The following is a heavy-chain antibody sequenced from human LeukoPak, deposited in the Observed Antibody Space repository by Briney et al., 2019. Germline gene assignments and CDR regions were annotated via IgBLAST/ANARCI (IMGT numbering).Heavy chain of an antibody. J-gene: IGHJ4*02. V-gene: IGHV3-15*01. CDR1: GFSFSNTW. Sequence: GGSLRLSCAASGFSFSNTWMGWVRQGPGKGLEWVGRVRSNTDGGTTDYAAPVKGRFIITRDDAKKTLYLQMNSLKIEDTAVYYCVRDNTSWDAAPYFDHWGQGTRATVSS. CDR2: VRSNTDGGTT. D-gene: IGHD1-26*01. CDR3: VRDNTSWDAAPYFDH.